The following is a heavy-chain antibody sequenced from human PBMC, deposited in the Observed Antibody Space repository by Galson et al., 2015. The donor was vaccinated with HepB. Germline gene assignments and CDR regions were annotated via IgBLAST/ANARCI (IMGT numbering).Heavy chain of an antibody. CDR1: GFTFSNYA. J-gene: IGHJ3*02. V-gene: IGHV3-23*01. CDR2: ISGSGGTT. CDR3: VRELRGAFDI. Sequence: SLRLSCAASGFTFSNYAMSWVRQAPGKGLEWVSTISGSGGTTDYAAPVKGRFTISRDDSKSTLYLQMNSLRTEDTAVYYCVRELRGAFDIWGQGTMVTVSS. D-gene: IGHD1-26*01.